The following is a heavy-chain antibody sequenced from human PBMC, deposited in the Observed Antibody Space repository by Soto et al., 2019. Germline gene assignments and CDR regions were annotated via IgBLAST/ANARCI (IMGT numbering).Heavy chain of an antibody. CDR3: ARDLAAGDH. J-gene: IGHJ4*02. V-gene: IGHV1-46*01. CDR1: GYTFTHYY. Sequence: QVQLVQSGVEVKKPGASVKVSCRTSGYTFTHYYIHWVRQAPGQGLEWLGIINPASGSTNYAQDFQGRVTLTMDTSTTTVYMELSGLRAEDTAIFYCARDLAAGDHWGQGTLVTASS. CDR2: INPASGST. D-gene: IGHD6-13*01.